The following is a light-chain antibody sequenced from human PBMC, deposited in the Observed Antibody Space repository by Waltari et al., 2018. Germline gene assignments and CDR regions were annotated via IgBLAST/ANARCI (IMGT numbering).Light chain of an antibody. J-gene: IGKJ3*01. Sequence: EILLTQSPATLSLSPGERATLSCRASQSVSNYLARYQPKPGQAPRLLLYEASSRATVIPARFSGRGSGTDFALTISSLEPEDFAVYYCQQRSDWPLTFGPGTKVDI. CDR1: QSVSNY. V-gene: IGKV3-11*01. CDR3: QQRSDWPLT. CDR2: EAS.